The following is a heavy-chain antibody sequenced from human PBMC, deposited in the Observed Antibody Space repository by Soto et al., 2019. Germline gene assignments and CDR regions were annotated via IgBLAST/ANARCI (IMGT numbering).Heavy chain of an antibody. Sequence: EVQLVESGGGLVKPGGSLRLSCAASGFTFSSYSMNWVRQAPGKGLEWVSSISSSSSYIYYADSVKGRFTNSRDNAKNSLYLEMTSLRAEDRAVYYWARGGWELLFFEYWGQGTLVTVSS. CDR1: GFTFSSYS. CDR3: ARGGWELLFFEY. D-gene: IGHD1-26*01. J-gene: IGHJ4*02. V-gene: IGHV3-21*01. CDR2: ISSSSSYI.